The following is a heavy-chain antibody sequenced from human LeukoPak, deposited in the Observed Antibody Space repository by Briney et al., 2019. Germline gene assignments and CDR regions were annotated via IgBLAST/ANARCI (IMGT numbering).Heavy chain of an antibody. D-gene: IGHD2-2*01. Sequence: GASVKVSCKASGYTFTGYYMHWVRQAPGQGLEWMGWINPNSGGTNYAQKFQGRVTMTRDTSISTAYMELSRLRYDDTAVYYCARASRRYCSSTSCLYFDYWGQGTLVTVSS. CDR2: INPNSGGT. J-gene: IGHJ4*02. CDR1: GYTFTGYY. CDR3: ARASRRYCSSTSCLYFDY. V-gene: IGHV1-2*02.